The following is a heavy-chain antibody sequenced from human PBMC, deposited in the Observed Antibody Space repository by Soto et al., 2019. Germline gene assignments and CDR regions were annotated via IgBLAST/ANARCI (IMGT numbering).Heavy chain of an antibody. J-gene: IGHJ4*02. Sequence: GGSLRLSCIASGFNFGDYGVSWVRQAPGKGLEYIGLIRNKGYGGTIEYAASVKGRFTISRDDSKSTVYLQMNSLKTEDTAVYYCTRFQAARFEFWGQGTLVTVSS. V-gene: IGHV3-49*04. CDR1: GFNFGDYG. CDR2: IRNKGYGGTI. D-gene: IGHD6-6*01. CDR3: TRFQAARFEF.